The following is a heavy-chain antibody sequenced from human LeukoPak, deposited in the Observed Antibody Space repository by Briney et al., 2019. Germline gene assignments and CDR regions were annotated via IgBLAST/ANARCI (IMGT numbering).Heavy chain of an antibody. CDR1: GFTFSSYA. Sequence: GGSLRLSCAASGFTFSSYAMSWVRQAPGKGLEWVSAISGSGGSTHYADSVKGRFTISRDNSKNTLYLQMNSLRAEDTTVYYCAKDYIVVVVAAIREAFDIWGQGTMVTVSS. J-gene: IGHJ3*02. V-gene: IGHV3-23*01. CDR2: ISGSGGST. D-gene: IGHD2-15*01. CDR3: AKDYIVVVVAAIREAFDI.